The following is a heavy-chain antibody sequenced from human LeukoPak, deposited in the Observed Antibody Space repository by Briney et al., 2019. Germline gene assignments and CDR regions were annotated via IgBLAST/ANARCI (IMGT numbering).Heavy chain of an antibody. CDR2: ISYDGSNK. CDR3: VRGMSVFYYYYMDV. D-gene: IGHD5/OR15-5a*01. V-gene: IGHV3-30*04. Sequence: GGSLRLSCAASGFTFSSYAMHWVRQAPGKGLEWVAVISYDGSNKYYADSVKGRFTISRDNAKSSVYLQMNSLNSGDTALYYCVRGMSVFYYYYMDVWGKGTTVTISS. CDR1: GFTFSSYA. J-gene: IGHJ6*03.